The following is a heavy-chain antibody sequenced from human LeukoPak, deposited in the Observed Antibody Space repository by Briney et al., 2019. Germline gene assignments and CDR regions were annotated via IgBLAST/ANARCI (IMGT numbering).Heavy chain of an antibody. CDR1: GFTFSDYY. D-gene: IGHD3-10*01. J-gene: IGHJ4*02. V-gene: IGHV3-11*05. CDR2: ISSSSTFT. Sequence: PGGSLRLSCAASGFTFSDYYMTWIRQAPGKGLEWVSYISSSSTFTNYADSVKGRFTISRDDAKNSLYLQMNSLRAEDTAVYYCARDPDTSGSHYYDYWGQGMLVTVSS. CDR3: ARDPDTSGSHYYDY.